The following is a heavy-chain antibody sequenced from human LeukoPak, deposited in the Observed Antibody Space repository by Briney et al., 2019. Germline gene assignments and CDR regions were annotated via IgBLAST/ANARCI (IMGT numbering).Heavy chain of an antibody. CDR2: IYPGDSDT. CDR3: ARHLGGDRTSGYYNY. D-gene: IGHD3-3*01. Sequence: GESLKISCKASGYSFTYYFIAWVRQMPGKGLEWMGIIYPGDSDTKYSPSFQGQGTISADKSTNTAYLQWSSLEASDTAMYYCARHLGGDRTSGYYNYWGQGTLVTVSS. V-gene: IGHV5-51*01. CDR1: GYSFTYYF. J-gene: IGHJ4*02.